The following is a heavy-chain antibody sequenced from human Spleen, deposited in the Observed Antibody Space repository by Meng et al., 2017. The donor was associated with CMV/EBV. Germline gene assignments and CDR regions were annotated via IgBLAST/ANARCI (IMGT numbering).Heavy chain of an antibody. V-gene: IGHV3-30*02. D-gene: IGHD5-24*01. CDR3: ARDRQRWIEFYGMDV. J-gene: IGHJ6*02. Sequence: GESLKISCAATGFTFNSYGMHWVRQAPGKGLEWVALIRYDGSNKYYADSVKGRFTISRDNSKNTLYLQMNSLRGDDTAVYNCARDRQRWIEFYGMDVWGQGTTVTVSS. CDR1: GFTFNSYG. CDR2: IRYDGSNK.